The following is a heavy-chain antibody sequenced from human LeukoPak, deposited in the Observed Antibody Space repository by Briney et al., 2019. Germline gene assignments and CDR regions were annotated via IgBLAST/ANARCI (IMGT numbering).Heavy chain of an antibody. V-gene: IGHV3-53*01. CDR2: IYSGGST. D-gene: IGHD6-19*01. Sequence: GGSLRLSCAASGFTVSSNYMNWVRQAPGKGLEWVSVIYSGGSTYYADSVKGRFTISRDKSKNTLYLQMNSLRAEDTAVYYCARVVSTGWFFFDYWGQGTLVTVSS. J-gene: IGHJ4*02. CDR3: ARVVSTGWFFFDY. CDR1: GFTVSSNY.